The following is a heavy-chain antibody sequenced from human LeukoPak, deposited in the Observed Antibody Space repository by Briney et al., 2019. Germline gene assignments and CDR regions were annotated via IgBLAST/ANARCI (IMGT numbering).Heavy chain of an antibody. CDR1: GYSFTSYW. D-gene: IGHD6-19*01. V-gene: IGHV5-51*01. CDR3: GGVAGMVDC. J-gene: IGHJ4*02. CDR2: VYPGDSDT. Sequence: GESLQISCKASGYSFTSYWIGWVRQMPGKGLEWMGIVYPGDSDTRYSPSFQGQVTMSVDKSISTAYLQWSSLKASDTAIYLAGGVAGMVDCWGQGTLVTVSS.